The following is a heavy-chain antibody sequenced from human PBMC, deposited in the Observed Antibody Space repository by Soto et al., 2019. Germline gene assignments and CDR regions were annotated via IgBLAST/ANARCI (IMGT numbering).Heavy chain of an antibody. CDR1: GFTLSIYS. CDR3: ARGFDLQYGMDV. D-gene: IGHD3-10*01. J-gene: IGHJ6*02. Sequence: EVQLVESGGGLIQRGGSLRLSCAASGFTLSIYSLNWGRQAPRKGLEWLSYISGSSNTIYYADSVKGRFTISRDNAKNSLYLQMNSLRDEDTAVYFCARGFDLQYGMDVWGQGTTVIVSS. V-gene: IGHV3-48*02. CDR2: ISGSSNTI.